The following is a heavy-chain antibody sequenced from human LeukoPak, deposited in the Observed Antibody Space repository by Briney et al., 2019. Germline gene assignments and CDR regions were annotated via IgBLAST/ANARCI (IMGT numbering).Heavy chain of an antibody. CDR3: ARGWGRSWDDNWPDA. Sequence: GGSLRLSCATSGFTFPAFSFHWVRQTPGKGLEWVSSISGSSNYIYYADSVKGRFTISRDNAKNSVYLQMNSLRVEDTAVYYCARGWGRSWDDNWPDAWGQGTRVTASS. CDR1: GFTFPAFS. CDR2: ISGSSNYI. D-gene: IGHD3-16*01. J-gene: IGHJ5*02. V-gene: IGHV3-21*01.